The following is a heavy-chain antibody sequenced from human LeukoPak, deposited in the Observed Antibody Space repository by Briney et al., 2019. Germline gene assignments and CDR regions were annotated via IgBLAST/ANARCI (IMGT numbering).Heavy chain of an antibody. CDR2: IYYSGST. Sequence: SETLSLTCTVSGGSISSSSYYWGWIRQPPGKGLEWIGSIYYSGSTYYNPSLKSRVTISVDTSKNQFSLKLSSVTAADTAVYYCARSERYSRYFDYRGPGNLVTVSS. V-gene: IGHV4-39*01. CDR3: ARSERYSRYFDY. J-gene: IGHJ4*02. CDR1: GGSISSSSYY. D-gene: IGHD6-13*01.